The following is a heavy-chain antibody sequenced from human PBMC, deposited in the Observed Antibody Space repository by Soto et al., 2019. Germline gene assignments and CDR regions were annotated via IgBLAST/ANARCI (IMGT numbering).Heavy chain of an antibody. V-gene: IGHV3-23*01. J-gene: IGHJ3*01. CDR2: VSVGGDGT. Sequence: EVQLLESGGGLVQPGGSLRLSCAASGFTFTNYAMSWVRQAPGKGLEWVSTVSVGGDGTYYADSVKGRFSTSRDNSRNAVYLQMNSLRDEAPALYYCAKRGVGSLATYCNYGYRHYAFDLWGQGTIVTVSS. D-gene: IGHD5-18*01. CDR1: GFTFTNYA. CDR3: AKRGVGSLATYCNYGYRHYAFDL.